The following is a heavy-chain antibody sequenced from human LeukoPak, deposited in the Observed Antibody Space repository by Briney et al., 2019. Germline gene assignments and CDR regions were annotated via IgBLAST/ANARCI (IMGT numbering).Heavy chain of an antibody. V-gene: IGHV4-39*07. CDR2: VYYSGTT. Sequence: PSETLSLTCSVSGGSISLSYYYWGWIRQPPGKALEWIGSVYYSGTTSYNPSLKSRVTISVDMFKNHFSLRLSSVTAADTAMYYCARGTLYSGWSYYFDYWGQGSQVTVSS. CDR1: GGSISLSYYY. J-gene: IGHJ4*02. CDR3: ARGTLYSGWSYYFDY. D-gene: IGHD6-19*01.